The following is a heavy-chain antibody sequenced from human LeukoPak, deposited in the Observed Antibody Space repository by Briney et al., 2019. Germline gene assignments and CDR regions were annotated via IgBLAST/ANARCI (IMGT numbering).Heavy chain of an antibody. Sequence: SETLSLTCTVSGGSISSGGYYWSWIRQPPGKGLEWIGYIYHSGSTYYNPSLKSRVTISVDRSKNQFSLKLSSVTAADTAVYYCAREGHLATFDYWGQGTLVTVSS. J-gene: IGHJ4*02. CDR1: GGSISSGGYY. CDR2: IYHSGST. CDR3: AREGHLATFDY. V-gene: IGHV4-30-2*01.